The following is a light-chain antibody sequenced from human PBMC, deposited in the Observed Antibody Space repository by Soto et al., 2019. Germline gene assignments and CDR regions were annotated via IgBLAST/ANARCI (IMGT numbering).Light chain of an antibody. CDR2: DVN. CDR3: SSLTYSTSYV. CDR1: SSNVGSYNS. J-gene: IGLJ1*01. Sequence: QSTLTQPPSFSESPGQSTAISCPGTSSNVGSYNSVSWYQQYPGKAPKLMIHDVNNRPSGISDRFSGSKSGNTASLTISGLQAEDEADYYCSSLTYSTSYVFGTGTKVTVL. V-gene: IGLV2-14*03.